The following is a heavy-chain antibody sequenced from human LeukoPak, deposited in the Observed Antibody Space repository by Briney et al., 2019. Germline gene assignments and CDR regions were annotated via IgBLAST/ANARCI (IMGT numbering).Heavy chain of an antibody. CDR3: AGGDGSGSYYRY. Sequence: GGSLRLSCAASGFTFSSYGMHWVRQAPGKGLEWVAFIRYDGSNKYYADSVKGRFTISRDNSKSTLYIQMNSLRSEDTAVYYCAGGDGSGSYYRYWGQGTLVTVSS. D-gene: IGHD3-10*01. J-gene: IGHJ4*02. CDR2: IRYDGSNK. V-gene: IGHV3-30*02. CDR1: GFTFSSYG.